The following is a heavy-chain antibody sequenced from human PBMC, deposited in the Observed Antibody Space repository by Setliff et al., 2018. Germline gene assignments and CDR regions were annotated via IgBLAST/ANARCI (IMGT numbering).Heavy chain of an antibody. CDR1: GGTFSSYA. CDR2: IIPILGIA. CDR3: ARVYYGSGSYLGAFDI. V-gene: IGHV1-69*10. J-gene: IGHJ3*02. Sequence: ASVKVSCKASGGTFSSYAISWVRQAPGQGLEWMGGIIPILGIANYAQEFQGRVTITADKSTSTAYMELSSLRSEDTAVYYCARVYYGSGSYLGAFDIWGQGTMVTVSS. D-gene: IGHD3-10*01.